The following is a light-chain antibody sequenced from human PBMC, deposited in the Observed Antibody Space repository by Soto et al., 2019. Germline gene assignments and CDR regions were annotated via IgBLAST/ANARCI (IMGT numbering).Light chain of an antibody. J-gene: IGLJ3*02. CDR2: TKN. V-gene: IGLV1-47*02. CDR3: AAWDDSLSGPWV. CDR1: SSNIGSNY. Sequence: QSVLTQPPSASGTPGQRVTISCSGSSSNIGSNYVYWYQKVPGTAPKLLIYTKNQRPSGVPDRFSGSKSGTSASLAISGLRSEDEADYYCAAWDDSLSGPWVLGGWTKLTVL.